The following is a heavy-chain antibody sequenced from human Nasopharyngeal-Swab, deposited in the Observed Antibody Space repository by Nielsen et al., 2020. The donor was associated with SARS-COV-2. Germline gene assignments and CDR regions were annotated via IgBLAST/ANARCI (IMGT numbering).Heavy chain of an antibody. J-gene: IGHJ6*03. CDR2: IRSTPYGATT. V-gene: IGHV3-49*04. Sequence: GESLKISCAASGFAFGSYAMNWVRQAPGKGPEWVSFIRSTPYGATTEYAASVKGRFTFSRDDSKSVVYLQMNSLETEDTAVYYCTRGRRPDANTLYFYMDVWGKGTTVTVSS. CDR1: GFAFGSYA. CDR3: TRGRRPDANTLYFYMDV. D-gene: IGHD1-14*01.